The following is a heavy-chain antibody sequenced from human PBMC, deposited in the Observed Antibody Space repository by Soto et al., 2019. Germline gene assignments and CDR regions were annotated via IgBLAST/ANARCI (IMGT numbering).Heavy chain of an antibody. J-gene: IGHJ4*02. CDR3: ARDRFDYIWGSYELDY. V-gene: IGHV3-48*01. CDR1: GFTFSSYS. Sequence: EVQLVESGGGLVQPGGSLRLSCAASGFTFSSYSMNWVRQAPGKGLEWVSYISSSSSTIYYADSVKGRFTISRDNAKNSLYLQMNSLRAEDTAVYYCARDRFDYIWGSYELDYWGQGTLVTVSS. D-gene: IGHD3-16*01. CDR2: ISSSSSTI.